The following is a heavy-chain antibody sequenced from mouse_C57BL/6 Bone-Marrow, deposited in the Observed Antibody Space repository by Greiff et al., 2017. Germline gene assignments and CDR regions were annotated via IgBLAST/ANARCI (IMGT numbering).Heavy chain of an antibody. CDR1: GYSITSGYY. CDR2: ISYDGSN. D-gene: IGHD2-3*01. V-gene: IGHV3-6*01. CDR3: ARGGGYFYYFDY. J-gene: IGHJ2*01. Sequence: EVQLVESGPGLVKPSQSLSLTCSVTGYSITSGYYWNWIRQFPGNKLEWMGYISYDGSNNYNPSLKNRISITRDTSKNQFFLKLNSVTTEDTATYYCARGGGYFYYFDYWGQGTTLTVSS.